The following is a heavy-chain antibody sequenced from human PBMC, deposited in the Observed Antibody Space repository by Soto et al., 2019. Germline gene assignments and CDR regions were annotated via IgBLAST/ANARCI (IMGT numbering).Heavy chain of an antibody. CDR1: GFTFSGSE. CDR3: ARASYFSEKTAYYAKSFKWFDP. CDR2: ISYDGDNK. J-gene: IGHJ5*02. D-gene: IGHD3-9*01. V-gene: IGHV3-30*14. Sequence: QVQLLESGGGVVQSGRSLRLSCAASGFTFSGSEMHWVRQAPGKGLEWVAFISYDGDNKYYADSVKGRFTVSRDNSRNTLHLQMDSLRPEDTAVYYRARASYFSEKTAYYAKSFKWFDPWGEGTLLTVSS.